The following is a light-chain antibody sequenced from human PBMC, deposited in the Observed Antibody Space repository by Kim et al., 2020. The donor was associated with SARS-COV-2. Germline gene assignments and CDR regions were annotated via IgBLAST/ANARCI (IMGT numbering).Light chain of an antibody. CDR1: NSNIGSNF. CDR2: TNT. Sequence: QSVLTQPPSVSGPPGQWVTISCSGSNSNIGSNFVNWFQQLRETAPQLLIYTNTKRPSGVPDRFSGCWFGTSASLAIGGLQSADEADYYCASWDDRLNGMVFGGGT. CDR3: ASWDDRLNGMV. J-gene: IGLJ3*02. V-gene: IGLV1-44*01.